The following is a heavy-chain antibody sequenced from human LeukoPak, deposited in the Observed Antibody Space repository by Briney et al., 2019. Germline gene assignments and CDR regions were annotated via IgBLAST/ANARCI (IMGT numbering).Heavy chain of an antibody. J-gene: IGHJ4*02. D-gene: IGHD6-19*01. Sequence: GGSLRLSCAASGFTFSTYAIHWVRQAPGKGLEWVALISYDGGNKYYADSVKGRFTISRDNSKNTLYLQMNSLRAEDTAVYYCARDSSGWPDYWGQGTLVTVSS. CDR1: GFTFSTYA. CDR2: ISYDGGNK. V-gene: IGHV3-30-3*01. CDR3: ARDSSGWPDY.